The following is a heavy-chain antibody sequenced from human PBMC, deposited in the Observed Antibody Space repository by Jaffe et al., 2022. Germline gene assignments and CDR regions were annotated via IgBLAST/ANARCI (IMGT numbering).Heavy chain of an antibody. Sequence: QVQLQESGPGLVKPSETLSLTCAVSGYSISSGYYWGWIRQPPGKGLEWIGSIYHSGSTYYNPSLKSRVTISVDTSKNQFSLKLSSVTAADTAVYYCARAHIAAAGTSGAFDIWGQGTMVTVSS. CDR1: GYSISSGYY. J-gene: IGHJ3*02. CDR2: IYHSGST. D-gene: IGHD6-13*01. CDR3: ARAHIAAAGTSGAFDI. V-gene: IGHV4-38-2*01.